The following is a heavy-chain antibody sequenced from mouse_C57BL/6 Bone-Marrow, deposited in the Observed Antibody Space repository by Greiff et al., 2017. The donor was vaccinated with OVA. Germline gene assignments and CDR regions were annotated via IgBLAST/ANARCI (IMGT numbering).Heavy chain of an antibody. V-gene: IGHV1-61*01. D-gene: IGHD2-3*01. CDR1: GYTFTSYW. Sequence: QVQLQQPGAELVRPGSSVKLSCKASGYTFTSYWMDWVKQRPGQGLEWIGNIYPSDSETHSNQKFKDKATLTVDKSSSTAYMQLRSLTDEDSAVYYGARKEIYDGDFNWYFDVWGTGTTVTVSS. CDR3: ARKEIYDGDFNWYFDV. J-gene: IGHJ1*03. CDR2: IYPSDSET.